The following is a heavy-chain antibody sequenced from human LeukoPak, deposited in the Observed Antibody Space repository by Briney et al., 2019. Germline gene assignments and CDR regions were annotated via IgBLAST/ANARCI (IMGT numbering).Heavy chain of an antibody. V-gene: IGHV3-64*04. D-gene: IGHD5-24*01. CDR1: GFTFSSYA. J-gene: IGHJ4*02. CDR2: ISSNGGST. Sequence: QPGGSLRLSCSASGFTFSSYAMHWVRQAPGKGLEYVSAISSNGGSTYYADSVKGRFTFSRDNSKNTLYLQMNSLRPEDTAVYYCARASRPGDDYKNYFDSWGQGTLVTVSS. CDR3: ARASRPGDDYKNYFDS.